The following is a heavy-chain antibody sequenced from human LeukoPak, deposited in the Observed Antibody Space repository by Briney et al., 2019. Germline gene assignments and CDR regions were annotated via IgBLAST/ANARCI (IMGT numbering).Heavy chain of an antibody. D-gene: IGHD2-15*01. CDR3: ARVALGYCSGGSCYPDTCFDY. CDR1: GFTFSSYW. J-gene: IGHJ4*02. V-gene: IGHV3-74*01. Sequence: PGGSLRLSCAASGFTFSSYWMHWVRQAPGKGLVWVSRINTDGSSTSYADSVKGRFTISRDNAKNTLYLQMNSLRAEDTAVYYCARVALGYCSGGSCYPDTCFDYWGQGTLVTVSS. CDR2: INTDGSST.